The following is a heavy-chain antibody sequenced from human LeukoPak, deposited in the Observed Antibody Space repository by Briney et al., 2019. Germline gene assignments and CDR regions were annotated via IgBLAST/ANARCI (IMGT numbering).Heavy chain of an antibody. J-gene: IGHJ5*02. CDR2: IIPIFGTA. V-gene: IGHV1-69*13. D-gene: IGHD2-15*01. CDR3: ARDYKCSGGSCFVGWFDP. CDR1: GGTFSSYA. Sequence: SVKVSCKASGGTFSSYAISWVRQAPGQGLEWMGGIIPIFGTANYAQKFQGRVTITADESTSTAYMELSSLRSEDTAVYYCARDYKCSGGSCFVGWFDPWGQGTLVTVSS.